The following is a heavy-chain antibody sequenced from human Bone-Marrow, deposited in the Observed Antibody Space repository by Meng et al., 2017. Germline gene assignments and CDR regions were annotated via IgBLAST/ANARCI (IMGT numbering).Heavy chain of an antibody. V-gene: IGHV3-49*03. Sequence: GGSLRLSCAVYGGSFSGYYWSWIRQAPGKGLEWVGFIRSKAYGGTTEYAASVKGRFTISRDDSKSIAYLQMNSLKTEDTAVYYCTRVDYYDSSGYYHSAEYFQHWGQGTLVTVSS. CDR3: TRVDYYDSSGYYHSAEYFQH. CDR2: IRSKAYGGTT. D-gene: IGHD3-22*01. CDR1: GGSFSGYY. J-gene: IGHJ1*01.